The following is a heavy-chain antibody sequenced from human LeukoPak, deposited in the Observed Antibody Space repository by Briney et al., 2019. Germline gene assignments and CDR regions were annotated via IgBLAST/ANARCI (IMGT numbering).Heavy chain of an antibody. Sequence: SETLSLTCDVSGGFISSSNWWSWIRQPAGRGLEWIGRIYASGSTNYNPSLKSRVTISIDTSKSQFSLRLNSVTAADTAVYYCARSSRDGFNYWFDPWGQGTLVTVSS. J-gene: IGHJ5*02. V-gene: IGHV4-4*07. CDR1: GGFISSSNW. CDR2: IYASGST. CDR3: ARSSRDGFNYWFDP. D-gene: IGHD5-24*01.